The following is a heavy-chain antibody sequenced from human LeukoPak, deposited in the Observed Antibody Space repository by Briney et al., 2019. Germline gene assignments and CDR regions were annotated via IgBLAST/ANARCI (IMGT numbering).Heavy chain of an antibody. J-gene: IGHJ4*02. CDR3: ATEERPMGGNPCVDY. Sequence: GGSLRLACAASGFTFSSYGMHWVRQAPGKGLEWVAVIWYDGSNKYYADSVKGRFTISRDNSKHTLYLQMNSLRAEDTAVYYSATEERPMGGNPCVDYWGQGTLVTVSS. CDR1: GFTFSSYG. V-gene: IGHV3-33*01. D-gene: IGHD4-23*01. CDR2: IWYDGSNK.